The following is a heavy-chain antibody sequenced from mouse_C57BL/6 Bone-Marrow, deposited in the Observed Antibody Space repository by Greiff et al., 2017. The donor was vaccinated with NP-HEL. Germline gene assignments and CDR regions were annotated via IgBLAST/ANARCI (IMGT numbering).Heavy chain of an antibody. J-gene: IGHJ3*01. CDR2: ISGGGGNT. D-gene: IGHD3-2*02. V-gene: IGHV5-9*01. CDR1: GFTFSSYT. CDR3: ARQDSSGYEAY. Sequence: DVKLVESGGGLVKPGGSLKLSCAASGFTFSSYTMSWVRQTPEKRLEWVATISGGGGNTYYPDSVKGRFTISRDNAKNTLYLQMSSLRSEDTALYYCARQDSSGYEAYWGQGTLVTVSA.